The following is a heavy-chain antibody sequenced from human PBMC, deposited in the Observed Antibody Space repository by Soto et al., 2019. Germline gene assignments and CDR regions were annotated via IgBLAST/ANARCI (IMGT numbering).Heavy chain of an antibody. CDR2: IYYSGST. CDR3: ARHYYDSSGYYPLYYYYYGMDV. CDR1: GGSISSSSYY. J-gene: IGHJ6*02. Sequence: PSETLSLTCTVSGGSISSSSYYWGWIRQPPGKGLEWIGSIYYSGSTYYNPSLKSRVTISVDTSKNQFSLKLSSVTAADTAVYYCARHYYDSSGYYPLYYYYYGMDVWGQGTTVTVSS. D-gene: IGHD3-22*01. V-gene: IGHV4-39*01.